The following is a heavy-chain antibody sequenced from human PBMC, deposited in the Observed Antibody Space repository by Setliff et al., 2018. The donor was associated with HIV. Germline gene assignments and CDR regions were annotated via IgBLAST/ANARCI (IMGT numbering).Heavy chain of an antibody. V-gene: IGHV1-46*01. Sequence: ASVKVSCKASGYTFTSYYMHWVRQAPGQGLEWMGIINPSGGRTSYAQKFQGRLTMTRDTSRSTVYMELSSLRSEDTAVYYCARDSPPQLQDYYYGMDVWGQGTTVTVSS. D-gene: IGHD3-10*01. CDR3: ARDSPPQLQDYYYGMDV. CDR2: INPSGGRT. CDR1: GYTFTSYY. J-gene: IGHJ6*02.